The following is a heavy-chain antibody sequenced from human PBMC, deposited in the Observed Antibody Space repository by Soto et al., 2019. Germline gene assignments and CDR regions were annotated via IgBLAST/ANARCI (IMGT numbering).Heavy chain of an antibody. CDR2: IYYSGST. D-gene: IGHD5-12*01. CDR3: ARTALGYSGYFFDY. V-gene: IGHV4-61*01. J-gene: IGHJ4*02. CDR1: GGSVSSGSYS. Sequence: SETLSLTCTVSGGSVSSGSYSWSWIRQPPGKGLEWIGYIYYSGSTNYNPSLKSRVTISVDTSKNQFSLKLSSVTAADTAVYYCARTALGYSGYFFDYWGQGTMVTVSS.